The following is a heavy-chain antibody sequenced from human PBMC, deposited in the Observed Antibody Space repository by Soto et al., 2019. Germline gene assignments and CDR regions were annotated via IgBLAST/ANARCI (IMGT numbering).Heavy chain of an antibody. J-gene: IGHJ6*02. CDR2: ISSSSSTI. V-gene: IGHV3-48*02. D-gene: IGHD6-6*01. CDR1: GFTFSSYS. CDR3: ARERQLVGGYYYGMDV. Sequence: EVQLVESGGGLVQPGGSLRLSCAASGFTFSSYSMNWVRQAPGKGLEWVSYISSSSSTIYYADSVKGRFTISRDNAKNSLYLQMNSLRDEDTAVYYCARERQLVGGYYYGMDVWGQGTTVTVSS.